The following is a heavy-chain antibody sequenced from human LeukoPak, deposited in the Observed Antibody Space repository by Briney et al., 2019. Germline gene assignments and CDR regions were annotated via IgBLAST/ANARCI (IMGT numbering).Heavy chain of an antibody. J-gene: IGHJ4*02. CDR1: GFTFSSYA. Sequence: GGSLRLSCAASGFTFSSYAMHWVRQAPGKGLEWVSAIHDGDTTFYTDSVRGRFTISRDNSDNTLYLQMSGLSAEDTAVYYCARVRTGNPWVPFDYWGQGTLVTVSS. V-gene: IGHV3-53*01. D-gene: IGHD7-27*01. CDR2: IHDGDTT. CDR3: ARVRTGNPWVPFDY.